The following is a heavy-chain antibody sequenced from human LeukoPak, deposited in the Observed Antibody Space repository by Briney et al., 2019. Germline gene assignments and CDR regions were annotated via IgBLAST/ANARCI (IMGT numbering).Heavy chain of an antibody. J-gene: IGHJ4*02. D-gene: IGHD5-18*01. CDR1: GFTFSDYY. Sequence: GGSLRLSCAASGFTFSDYYMSWIRQAPGKGLEWVSYISSSGSTIYYADSVKGRFTISRDNAKNSLYLQMNSLRAEDTAVYYCASGRGYMNAHYYFDYWGQGTLVTVSS. V-gene: IGHV3-11*01. CDR3: ASGRGYMNAHYYFDY. CDR2: ISSSGSTI.